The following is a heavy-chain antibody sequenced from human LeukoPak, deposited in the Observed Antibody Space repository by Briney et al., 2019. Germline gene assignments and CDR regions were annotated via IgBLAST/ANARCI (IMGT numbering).Heavy chain of an antibody. V-gene: IGHV1-69*04. D-gene: IGHD2-21*02. Sequence: ASVKVSCKASGGTFSSYAISWVRQAPGQGLEWMGRIIPILGIANYAQKFQGRVTITADKSTSTAYMELSSLRSEDTAVYYCARALAYCGGDCYFYYYYGMDVWGQGTTVTVSS. CDR3: ARALAYCGGDCYFYYYYGMDV. CDR2: IIPILGIA. J-gene: IGHJ6*02. CDR1: GGTFSSYA.